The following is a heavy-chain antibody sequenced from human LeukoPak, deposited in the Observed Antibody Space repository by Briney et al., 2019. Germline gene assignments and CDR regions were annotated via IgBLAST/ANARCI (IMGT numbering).Heavy chain of an antibody. Sequence: PGGSLRLSCAASGFTFSSYAMHWVRQAPGKGLEWVAYISYDGSNKYDAVHVKGRFTNSRDKSTNTLYLQMNSLRAEDTAVYYCARVFSSSCLDYWGQGTLVTVSS. CDR2: ISYDGSNK. V-gene: IGHV3-30*01. J-gene: IGHJ4*02. CDR1: GFTFSSYA. D-gene: IGHD6-13*01. CDR3: ARVFSSSCLDY.